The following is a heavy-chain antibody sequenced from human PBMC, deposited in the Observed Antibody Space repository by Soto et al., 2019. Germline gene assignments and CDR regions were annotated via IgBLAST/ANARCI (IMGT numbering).Heavy chain of an antibody. CDR2: IKFDGSEK. CDR1: GFTFSSYA. CDR3: VKDGGYCSSSTCYSPRNHHFDS. Sequence: GGSLRLSCAASGFTFSSYAMSWVRQAPGKGLEWVANIKFDGSEKQYVDSVRGRFTISRDNSRNSLFLQMNSLRAGDTAVYYCVKDGGYCSSSTCYSPRNHHFDSWGQGTLVTVSS. V-gene: IGHV3-7*03. J-gene: IGHJ5*01. D-gene: IGHD2-2*01.